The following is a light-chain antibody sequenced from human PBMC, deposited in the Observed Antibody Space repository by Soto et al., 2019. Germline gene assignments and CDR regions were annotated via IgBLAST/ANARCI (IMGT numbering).Light chain of an antibody. J-gene: IGKJ2*01. CDR1: QSISSW. V-gene: IGKV1-5*01. Sequence: DIQMTQSPSTLSASVGDRVTITCRASQSISSWLAWYHQKPGKAPKLLIYDASSLESGVPSRFSGSGSGTEFTLNISSLQPDDFATYYCQQYNSYPYTFGQGTKLEIK. CDR3: QQYNSYPYT. CDR2: DAS.